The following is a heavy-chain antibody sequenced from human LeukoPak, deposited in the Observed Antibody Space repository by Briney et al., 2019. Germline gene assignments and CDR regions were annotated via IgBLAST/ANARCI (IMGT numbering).Heavy chain of an antibody. CDR2: IYHSGST. V-gene: IGHV4-38-2*02. D-gene: IGHD5-18*01. CDR3: ARKRGYSYGYNGYFDY. Sequence: SETLSLTCTVSGYSISSGYYWGWIRPPPGKGLEWIGSIYHSGSTYYNPSLKSRVTISVDTSKNQFSLKLSSVTAADTAVYYCARKRGYSYGYNGYFDYWGQGTLVTVSS. J-gene: IGHJ4*02. CDR1: GYSISSGYY.